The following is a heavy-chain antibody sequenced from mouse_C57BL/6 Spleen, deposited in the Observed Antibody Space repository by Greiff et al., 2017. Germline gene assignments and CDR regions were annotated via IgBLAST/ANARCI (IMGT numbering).Heavy chain of an antibody. CDR1: GYSITSGYD. D-gene: IGHD1-1*01. CDR3: AFTTVGGYFDY. J-gene: IGHJ2*01. Sequence: EVKLQESGPGLVKPSQSLSLTCTVTGYSITSGYDWHWIRHFPGNKLEWMGYISYSGSTNYNPSLKSRISITHDTSKNHFFLKLNSVTTEDTATYYCAFTTVGGYFDYWGQGTTLTVSS. V-gene: IGHV3-1*01. CDR2: ISYSGST.